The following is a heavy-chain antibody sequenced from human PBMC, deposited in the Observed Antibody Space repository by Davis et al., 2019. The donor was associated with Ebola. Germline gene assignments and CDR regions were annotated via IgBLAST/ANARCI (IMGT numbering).Heavy chain of an antibody. CDR1: GFTFSSYS. V-gene: IGHV3-21*01. J-gene: IGHJ6*04. D-gene: IGHD3-10*01. Sequence: GGSLRLSCAASGFTFSSYSMNWVRQAPGKGLEWVSSISSSSSYIYYADSVKGRFTISRDNAKNSLFLQMNSLRAEDTAVYYCARDRDTYGSGGYGMDVWGKGITVTVSS. CDR3: ARDRDTYGSGGYGMDV. CDR2: ISSSSSYI.